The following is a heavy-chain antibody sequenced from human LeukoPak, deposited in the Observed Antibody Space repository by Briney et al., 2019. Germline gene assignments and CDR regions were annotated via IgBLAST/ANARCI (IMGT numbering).Heavy chain of an antibody. Sequence: SGGSLRLSWAAAGFTFSSYAMSGVRQAPGKGLEWVSAISGSGGSTYYADSVKGRFTISRDNSKNTLYLQMNSLRAEDTAVYYCAKRPSRGITGASLYFDYWGQGTLVTVSS. D-gene: IGHD1-7*01. CDR3: AKRPSRGITGASLYFDY. CDR2: ISGSGGST. V-gene: IGHV3-23*01. CDR1: GFTFSSYA. J-gene: IGHJ4*02.